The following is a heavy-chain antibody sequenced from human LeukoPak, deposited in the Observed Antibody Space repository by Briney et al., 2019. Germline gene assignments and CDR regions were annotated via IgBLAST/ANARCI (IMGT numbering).Heavy chain of an antibody. Sequence: SETLSLTCTVSGGSISIARDAYFWAWIRQPPGKGLEWLGNIYYSGKTNYSPSLKSRVTTSVDPSKNQFSLSLASVTAADTAVYFCARTHRYTGTDYWGQGTLVIVSS. CDR3: ARTHRYTGTDY. CDR1: GGSISIARDAYF. CDR2: IYYSGKT. V-gene: IGHV4-39*01. J-gene: IGHJ4*02. D-gene: IGHD7-27*01.